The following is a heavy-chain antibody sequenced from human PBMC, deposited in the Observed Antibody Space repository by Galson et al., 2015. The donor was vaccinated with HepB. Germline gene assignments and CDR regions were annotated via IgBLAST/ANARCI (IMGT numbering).Heavy chain of an antibody. V-gene: IGHV3-48*04. CDR2: ISSSSSTI. D-gene: IGHD3-22*01. Sequence: SLRLPCPASGSTSGSYGMNWARRAPGKGLEWVSYISSSSSTIYYADSVKGRFTISRDNAKNSLYLQMNRLRAEDTAVYYCARDPTYSSGYYYFDYWGQGTLVTVSS. CDR3: ARDPTYSSGYYYFDY. CDR1: GSTSGSYG. J-gene: IGHJ4*02.